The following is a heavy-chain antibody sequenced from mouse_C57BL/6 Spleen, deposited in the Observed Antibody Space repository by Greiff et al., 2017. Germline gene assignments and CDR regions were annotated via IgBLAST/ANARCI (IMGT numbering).Heavy chain of an antibody. CDR3: ARDGANWDVRVNYLDY. CDR2: ISDGGSYT. D-gene: IGHD4-1*01. CDR1: GFTFSSYA. Sequence: EVHLVESGGGLVKPGGSLQLSCAASGFTFSSYAMSWVRQTPEKRLEWVATISDGGSYTYYPDNVKGRFTISRDNAKNNLYLHMSHLKSEDTAMYYCARDGANWDVRVNYLDYWGQGTTLTVSS. J-gene: IGHJ2*01. V-gene: IGHV5-4*01.